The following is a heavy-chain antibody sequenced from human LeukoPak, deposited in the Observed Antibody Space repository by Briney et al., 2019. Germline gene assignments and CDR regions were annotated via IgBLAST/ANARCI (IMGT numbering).Heavy chain of an antibody. CDR1: GFTFSSYA. CDR3: ARGTVLDY. V-gene: IGHV3-30-3*01. J-gene: IGHJ4*02. Sequence: GGSLRLSCAASGFTFSSYAMHWVRQAPGKGLEWVAVISYDGSNKYYADSVKGRFTISRDNSKNTLYLQMNSLRAEDTAVYYCARGTVLDYWGQGTLVPVSS. CDR2: ISYDGSNK. D-gene: IGHD2-8*02.